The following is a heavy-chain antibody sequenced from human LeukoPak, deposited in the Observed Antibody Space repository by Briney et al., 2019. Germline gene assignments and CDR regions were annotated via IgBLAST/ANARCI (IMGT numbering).Heavy chain of an antibody. Sequence: SETLSLTCTVSGGSVNSYYWSWIRQPAGKGLEWIGRMFTGGSTNYNPSLKSRVTMSVDTSKNQFSLKLSSVTAADTAIYYCARDRSMDGSQYRWYFYLWGRGTLVTVSS. J-gene: IGHJ2*01. D-gene: IGHD1-26*01. CDR1: GGSVNSYY. CDR2: MFTGGST. CDR3: ARDRSMDGSQYRWYFYL. V-gene: IGHV4-4*07.